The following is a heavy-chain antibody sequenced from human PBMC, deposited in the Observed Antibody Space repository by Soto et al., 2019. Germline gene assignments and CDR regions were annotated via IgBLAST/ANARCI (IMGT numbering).Heavy chain of an antibody. J-gene: IGHJ4*02. V-gene: IGHV4-4*02. D-gene: IGHD6-13*01. CDR3: ARGERQQQRDS. CDR1: GDSINSDNW. Sequence: QVQLQESGPGLVKPSGTLSLTCAVSGDSINSDNWWSWVRQPPGKGLEWIGEIYHSGSTSYNPSLKGRVVISVDKSKNQFFLKVTSVTAADTAVYFCARGERQQQRDSWGQGTLVTVSS. CDR2: IYHSGST.